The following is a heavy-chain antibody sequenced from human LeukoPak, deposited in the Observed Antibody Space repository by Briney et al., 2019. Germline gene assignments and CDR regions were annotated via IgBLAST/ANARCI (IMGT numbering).Heavy chain of an antibody. CDR2: ISYDGSNK. Sequence: GGSLRLSCAASGFTFSSYAMHWVRQAPGKGLEWVAVISYDGSNKYYADSVKGRFTISRDNSKNTLYLQMNSLRAEDTAVYYCARDMVNLRWLVHGAGYYYYGMDVWGQGTTVTVSS. D-gene: IGHD6-19*01. V-gene: IGHV3-30-3*01. CDR3: ARDMVNLRWLVHGAGYYYYGMDV. CDR1: GFTFSSYA. J-gene: IGHJ6*02.